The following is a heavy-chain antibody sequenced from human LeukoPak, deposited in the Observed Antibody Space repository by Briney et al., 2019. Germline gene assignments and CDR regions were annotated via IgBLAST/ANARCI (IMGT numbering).Heavy chain of an antibody. J-gene: IGHJ4*02. D-gene: IGHD3-22*01. Sequence: SETLSLTCAVYGGSFSGYYWSWVRQPPGKGLEWIGEINHSGSTNYNPSLKSRVTISVDTSKNQFSLKLSSVTAADTAVYYCARGRRITMIVVVIWDKTYYFDYWGQGTLVTVSS. CDR2: INHSGST. V-gene: IGHV4-34*01. CDR3: ARGRRITMIVVVIWDKTYYFDY. CDR1: GGSFSGYY.